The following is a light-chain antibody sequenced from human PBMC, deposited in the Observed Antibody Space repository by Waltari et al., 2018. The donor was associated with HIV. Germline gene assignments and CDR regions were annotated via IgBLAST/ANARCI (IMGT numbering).Light chain of an antibody. CDR1: ESVLFSSNTKNY. CDR2: WAS. Sequence: IVMTQSPVSLPVSLGERAPINCKSSESVLFSSNTKNYLSWYQQKPGQPPKLLIYWASSRESGVPDRFSGSGSETDFTLTISRLQAEDVAVYYCQQYYRTPLTFGGGTKVEIK. V-gene: IGKV4-1*01. CDR3: QQYYRTPLT. J-gene: IGKJ4*01.